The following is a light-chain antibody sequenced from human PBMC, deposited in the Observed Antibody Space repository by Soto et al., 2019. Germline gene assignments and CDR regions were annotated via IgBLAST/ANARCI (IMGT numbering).Light chain of an antibody. CDR1: QSVGSN. J-gene: IGKJ1*01. CDR3: QQYNKWPQT. V-gene: IGKV3-15*01. CDR2: GAS. Sequence: TQSPATLSVSPGERATLSCRASQSVGSNLAWYLQKPGQAPRLLIYGASTRATGIPATFSGSGSGTEFTLTISSLQSEDFAVYYCQQYNKWPQTFGQGTKVDIK.